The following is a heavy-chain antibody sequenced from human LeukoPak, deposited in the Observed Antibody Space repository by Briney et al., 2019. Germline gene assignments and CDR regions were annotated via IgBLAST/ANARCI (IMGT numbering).Heavy chain of an antibody. Sequence: PGGSLRLSCAASGFTFSSYAMSWVRQAPGKGLEWVSAISGSGGSTYYADSVKGRFTISRDNSKNTLYLQMNSLRAEDTAVYYCAKDLTMIVVVPTYYFDYWGQGTTVTVSS. CDR3: AKDLTMIVVVPTYYFDY. J-gene: IGHJ4*03. CDR1: GFTFSSYA. V-gene: IGHV3-23*01. D-gene: IGHD3-22*01. CDR2: ISGSGGST.